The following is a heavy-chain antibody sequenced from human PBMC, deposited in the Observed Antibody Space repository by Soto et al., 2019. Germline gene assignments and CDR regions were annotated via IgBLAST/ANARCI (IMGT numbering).Heavy chain of an antibody. CDR2: IYYSGST. Sequence: KPSETLSLTCTVSGGSISSGGYYWSWIRQHPGKGLEWIGYIYYSGSTYYNPSLKSRVTISVDTSKNQFSLKLSSVTAADTAVYYCARAQIVVVPAAISPPRYNWFDPWGQGTLVTVSS. CDR1: GGSISSGGYY. CDR3: ARAQIVVVPAAISPPRYNWFDP. J-gene: IGHJ5*02. D-gene: IGHD2-2*01. V-gene: IGHV4-31*03.